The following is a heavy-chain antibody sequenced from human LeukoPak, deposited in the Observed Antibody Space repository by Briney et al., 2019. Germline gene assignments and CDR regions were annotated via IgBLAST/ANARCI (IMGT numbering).Heavy chain of an antibody. CDR3: ARERPDENYYYYMDV. CDR1: GGSISSYY. V-gene: IGHV4-59*12. CDR2: VYYSGST. J-gene: IGHJ6*03. Sequence: SETLSLTCTVSGGSISSYYWSWIREPPGKGLEWLGYVYYSGSTNYNPSLKSRVTMSVDTSKKQFSLKLSSVTAADTAVYYCARERPDENYYYYMDVWGKGTTVTVSS.